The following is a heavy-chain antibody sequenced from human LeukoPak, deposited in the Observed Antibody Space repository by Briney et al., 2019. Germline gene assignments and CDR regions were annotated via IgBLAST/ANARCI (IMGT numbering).Heavy chain of an antibody. CDR1: GFTFSSYA. J-gene: IGHJ4*02. Sequence: GGSLRLSCAASGFTFSSYAMSWVRQAPGKGLEWVSAISGSGGSTYYADSVKGRFTISRDNSKNTLYPQMNSLRAEDTAVYYCASQSPYCSGGSCYRGGYWGQGTLVTVSS. CDR3: ASQSPYCSGGSCYRGGY. CDR2: ISGSGGST. D-gene: IGHD2-15*01. V-gene: IGHV3-23*01.